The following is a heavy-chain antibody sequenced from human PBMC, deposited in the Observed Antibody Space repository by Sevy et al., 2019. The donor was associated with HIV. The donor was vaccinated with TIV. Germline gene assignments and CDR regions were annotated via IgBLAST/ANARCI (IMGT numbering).Heavy chain of an antibody. D-gene: IGHD3-16*01. V-gene: IGHV3-53*01. J-gene: IGHJ3*02. Sequence: GGSLRLSCAASGFTVSNTYMSWVRQAPGKGLEWVSVLYSGGSTYYADSVKGRFTISRDNSKTTLYLQMNSLRAEDTAGYYCARNLGPWGTFDIWGQGTMVTVSS. CDR3: ARNLGPWGTFDI. CDR2: LYSGGST. CDR1: GFTVSNTY.